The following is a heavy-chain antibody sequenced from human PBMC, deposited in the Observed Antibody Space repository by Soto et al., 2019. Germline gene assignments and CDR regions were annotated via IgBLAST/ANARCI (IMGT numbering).Heavy chain of an antibody. CDR1: GYKFISYG. J-gene: IGHJ5*02. CDR3: ARRWASDWFDP. Sequence: QVQLVQSGPEVKKPGASVKVSCKASGYKFISYGISWVRRAPGQDFEWMGWTRPYTGKTKYAEKLQDRITLTTDTSANTVYMELRSLTSDDTAVYYCARRWASDWFDPWGQGTLVSVSS. CDR2: TRPYTGKT. V-gene: IGHV1-18*01.